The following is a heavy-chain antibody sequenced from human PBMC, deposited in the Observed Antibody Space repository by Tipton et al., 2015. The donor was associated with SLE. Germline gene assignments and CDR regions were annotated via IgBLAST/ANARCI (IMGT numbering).Heavy chain of an antibody. CDR2: INSDGSTT. V-gene: IGHV3-74*01. J-gene: IGHJ4*02. CDR3: GRSSGYPDF. CDR1: GFTFSSCW. D-gene: IGHD3-3*01. Sequence: SLRLSCAASGFTFSSCWMHWVRQAPGKGLVWVSHINSDGSTTNYADSVKGRFTISRDNAKNTVYLQMNSLRAEDTAVYYCGRSSGYPDFWGQGTLVTVSS.